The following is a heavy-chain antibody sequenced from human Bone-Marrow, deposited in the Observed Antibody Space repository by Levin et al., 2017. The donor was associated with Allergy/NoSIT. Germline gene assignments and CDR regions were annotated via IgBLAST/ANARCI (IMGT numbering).Heavy chain of an antibody. CDR2: IWYDGSNK. D-gene: IGHD2-15*01. V-gene: IGHV3-33*01. Sequence: GESLKISCAASGFTFSSYGMHWVRQAPGKGLEWVAVIWYDGSNKYYADSVKGRFTISRDNSKNTLYLQMNSLRAEDTAVYYCARGGSCSGGSCYSDNWFDPWGQGTLVTVSS. CDR1: GFTFSSYG. J-gene: IGHJ5*02. CDR3: ARGGSCSGGSCYSDNWFDP.